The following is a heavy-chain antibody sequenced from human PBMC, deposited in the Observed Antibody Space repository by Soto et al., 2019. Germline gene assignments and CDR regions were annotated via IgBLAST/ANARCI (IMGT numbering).Heavy chain of an antibody. D-gene: IGHD3-16*01. V-gene: IGHV3-23*01. J-gene: IGHJ4*02. CDR3: AKGRDMITFGGKRSFGA. CDR1: GFTFSNYG. CDR2: ISAGGGST. Sequence: EVQLLESGGGLVQPGGSLRLSCAASGFTFSNYGMSWVRQAPGKGLEWVSVISAGGGSTNYADSVKGQFTISRDSSKNTQYLQMNSLRVEDTGVYYCAKGRDMITFGGKRSFGAWGQGTLVTVSS.